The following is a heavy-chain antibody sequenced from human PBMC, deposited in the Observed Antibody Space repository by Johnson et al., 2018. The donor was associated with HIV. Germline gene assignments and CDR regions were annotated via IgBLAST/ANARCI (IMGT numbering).Heavy chain of an antibody. V-gene: IGHV3-7*01. CDR2: IKQDGSEK. Sequence: QLVESGGGVVQPGRSLRLSCAASGFTFSSYAMHWVRQAPGKGLEWVAKIKQDGSEKYYVYSVKGRFTISRDNAKNSLYLQMNSLRAEDTAVYYCARDYVTAFDIWGQGTMVTVSS. CDR3: ARDYVTAFDI. D-gene: IGHD3-16*01. CDR1: GFTFSSYA. J-gene: IGHJ3*02.